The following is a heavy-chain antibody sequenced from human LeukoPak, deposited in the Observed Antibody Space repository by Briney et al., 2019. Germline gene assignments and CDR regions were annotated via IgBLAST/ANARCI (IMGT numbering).Heavy chain of an antibody. J-gene: IGHJ4*02. V-gene: IGHV4-34*01. D-gene: IGHD5-24*01. CDR3: ATLKLKRWLQLFRRGHFDY. CDR1: GGSFSGYY. Sequence: SETLSLTCAVYGGSFSGYYWSWIRQPPGKGLEWIGEINHSGSTNYNPSLKSRVTISVDTSKNQFSLKLSSVTAADTAVYYCATLKLKRWLQLFRRGHFDYWAQGPLVNGS. CDR2: INHSGST.